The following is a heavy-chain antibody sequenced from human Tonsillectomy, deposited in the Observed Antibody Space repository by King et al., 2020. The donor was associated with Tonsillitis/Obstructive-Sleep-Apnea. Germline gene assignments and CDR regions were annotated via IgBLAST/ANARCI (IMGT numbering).Heavy chain of an antibody. D-gene: IGHD3-3*01. CDR1: GFTFSTYS. CDR3: ARWKDHDFXXGQGYYYYMXX. J-gene: IGHJ6*03. Sequence: VQLVESGGGLVKPGGSLRLSCAASGFTFSTYSMNWVRQAPGKGLEWVSSISISSRYIYYADSVKGRFTVSRDNAKNSLYLQLNSLRAEDTAVYYCARWKDHDFXXGQGYYYYMXXXXKGTTVTVAS. V-gene: IGHV3-21*01. CDR2: ISISSRYI.